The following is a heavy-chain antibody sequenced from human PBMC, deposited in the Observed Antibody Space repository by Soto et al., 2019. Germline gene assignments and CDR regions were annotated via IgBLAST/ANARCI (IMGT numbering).Heavy chain of an antibody. D-gene: IGHD3-22*01. CDR3: TRAADSVGSERAFDI. J-gene: IGHJ3*02. Sequence: GASVKVSCKASGYTFTSYDINWVRQATGQGLEWMGWMNPNSGNTGYAQKFQGRVTITRNTSTSTAYMELSSLRSEDTAVYYCTRAADSVGSERAFDIWGQGTMVTVSS. CDR1: GYTFTSYD. CDR2: MNPNSGNT. V-gene: IGHV1-8*01.